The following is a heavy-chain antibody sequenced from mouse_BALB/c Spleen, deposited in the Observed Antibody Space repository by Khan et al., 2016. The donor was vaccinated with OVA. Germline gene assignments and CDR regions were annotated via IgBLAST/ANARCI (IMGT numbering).Heavy chain of an antibody. CDR3: ANSRYGSWLDS. V-gene: IGHV5-17*02. Sequence: VELVESGGGLVQPGGSRKLSCTASGFTFRSFGMHWVRQAPEKGLEWVAYIGSDCSITYYADTLKGRFAISRDNPMNTVLLQLTSLRTEDTARCSSANSRYGSWLDSWGQGTLVTVSA. J-gene: IGHJ3*01. CDR1: GFTFRSFG. CDR2: IGSDCSIT. D-gene: IGHD2-12*01.